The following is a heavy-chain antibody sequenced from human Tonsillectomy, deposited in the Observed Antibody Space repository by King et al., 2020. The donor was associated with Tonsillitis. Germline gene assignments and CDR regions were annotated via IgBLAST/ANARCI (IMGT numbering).Heavy chain of an antibody. J-gene: IGHJ3*02. D-gene: IGHD3-22*01. CDR2: ILHTWRT. Sequence: QLQESGPGLVKPSGTLSLTCAVSGGSISSSNWWSWVRQPPGKGLEWGGEILHTWRTNYNPSLNSRGALSVDNSKNQFALELTSVTAADTAVYYCARSPNYYDSSGYSWAFDMWGQGTMVTVSS. V-gene: IGHV4-4*02. CDR1: GGSISSSNW. CDR3: ARSPNYYDSSGYSWAFDM.